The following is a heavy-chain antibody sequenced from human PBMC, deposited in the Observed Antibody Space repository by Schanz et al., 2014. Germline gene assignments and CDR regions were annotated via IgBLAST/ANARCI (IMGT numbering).Heavy chain of an antibody. J-gene: IGHJ6*02. CDR1: GGSISSYY. V-gene: IGHV4-59*01. CDR3: ARDVGHYDMDV. CDR2: IYYSGST. Sequence: QVQLQESGPGLVKPSETLSLTCTVSGGSISSYYWSWIRQPPGKGLEWIGYIYYSGSTKYNPSLKSRVTISVDTSKNQFSLKLSSVTAADTAVYYCARDVGHYDMDVWGQGTTVTVSS.